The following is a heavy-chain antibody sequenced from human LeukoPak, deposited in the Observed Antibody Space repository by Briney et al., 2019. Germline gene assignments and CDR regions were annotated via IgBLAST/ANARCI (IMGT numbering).Heavy chain of an antibody. CDR2: INPSGAST. V-gene: IGHV1-46*03. Sequence: GASVKVSCKASGYTFTSYYIHWVRQAPGQGLEWMGVINPSGASTIYAQKFQGRVTIIADKSTSTAYMELSSLRFEDTAVYYCARSPAMALAYFDYWGQGTLVTVSS. J-gene: IGHJ4*02. D-gene: IGHD5-24*01. CDR1: GYTFTSYY. CDR3: ARSPAMALAYFDY.